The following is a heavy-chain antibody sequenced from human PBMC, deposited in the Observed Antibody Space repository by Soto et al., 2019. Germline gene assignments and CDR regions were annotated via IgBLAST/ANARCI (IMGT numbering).Heavy chain of an antibody. Sequence: SQTLSLTCAISVDSVSSNSAAWNWISQTPARGLEWLGRTYYRSKWYNDDAVSVKSRITINPDTSKNQFSLQLNSVAPEDTAVYYCARDFGPEYAFDIWGQGTMVTVSS. CDR3: ARDFGPEYAFDI. V-gene: IGHV6-1*01. CDR2: TYYRSKWYN. J-gene: IGHJ3*02. CDR1: VDSVSSNSAA. D-gene: IGHD3-3*01.